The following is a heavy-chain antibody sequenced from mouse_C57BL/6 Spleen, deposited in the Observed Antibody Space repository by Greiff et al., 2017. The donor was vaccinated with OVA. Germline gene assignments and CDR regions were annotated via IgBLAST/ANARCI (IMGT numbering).Heavy chain of an antibody. CDR1: GYTFTSYW. J-gene: IGHJ1*03. D-gene: IGHD1-1*01. Sequence: QVQLQQPGAELVKPGASVKLSCKASGYTFTSYWMHWVKQRPGQGLEWIGMIHPNSGSTNYNEKFKSKATLTVDKSSSTAYMQLSSLTSEDSAVYYCARCPFITNWYFDVWGTGTTVTVSS. CDR3: ARCPFITNWYFDV. CDR2: IHPNSGST. V-gene: IGHV1-64*01.